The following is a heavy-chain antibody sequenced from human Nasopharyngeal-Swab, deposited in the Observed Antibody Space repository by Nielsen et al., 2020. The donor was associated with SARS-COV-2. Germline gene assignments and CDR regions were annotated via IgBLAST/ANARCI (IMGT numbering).Heavy chain of an antibody. Sequence: VKVSCKASGYTFTSYAMNWVRQAPGQGLEWMGWINTNTGNPTYAQGSTGRFVFSLDTSVSTAYLQISSLKAEDTAVYYCARGDYDFWSGWVSAFDIWGQGTMVTVSS. CDR2: INTNTGNP. V-gene: IGHV7-4-1*02. CDR1: GYTFTSYA. J-gene: IGHJ3*02. D-gene: IGHD3-3*01. CDR3: ARGDYDFWSGWVSAFDI.